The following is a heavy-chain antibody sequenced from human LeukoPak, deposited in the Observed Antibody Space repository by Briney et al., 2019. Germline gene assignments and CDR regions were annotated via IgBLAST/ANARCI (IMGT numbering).Heavy chain of an antibody. CDR3: ARRRYNWNAIDY. J-gene: IGHJ4*02. V-gene: IGHV3-23*01. CDR2: ISSSGGST. D-gene: IGHD1-20*01. CDR1: GFVFRSYA. Sequence: GGSLRLSCAASGFVFRSYAMSWVRQAPGKGLEWVSGISSSGGSTYHADSVRGRFTISRDNSKNTQYLQMNSLRAEDTAVYYCARRRYNWNAIDYWGQGTLVTVSS.